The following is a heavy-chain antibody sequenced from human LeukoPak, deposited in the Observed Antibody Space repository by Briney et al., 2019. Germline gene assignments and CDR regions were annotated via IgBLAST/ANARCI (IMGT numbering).Heavy chain of an antibody. Sequence: PGRSLRLSCAASGFTFSSYGMHWVRQAPGKGLEWVAVISYDGSNKYYADSVKGRFTISRDNSKNTLYLQMNSLRAEDTAVYYCAKDWGSGWYRYAFDIWGQGTMVTVSS. J-gene: IGHJ3*02. D-gene: IGHD6-19*01. CDR1: GFTFSSYG. CDR3: AKDWGSGWYRYAFDI. CDR2: ISYDGSNK. V-gene: IGHV3-30*18.